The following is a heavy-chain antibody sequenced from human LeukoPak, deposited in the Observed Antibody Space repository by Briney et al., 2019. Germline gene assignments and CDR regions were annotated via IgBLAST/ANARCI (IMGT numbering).Heavy chain of an antibody. D-gene: IGHD3-22*01. J-gene: IGHJ4*02. V-gene: IGHV4-61*02. CDR1: GDSISRGTYY. CDR2: VFRSGST. CDR3: ARDSNFYDVSHDKAEDF. Sequence: SETLSLTCTVTGDSISRGTYYWTWVRQPAGKGLEWIGRVFRSGSTYYNPSLKSQVTISIDTSNNQFSLHLRSVTAADTAVYYCARDSNFYDVSHDKAEDFWGQGTLVTVSS.